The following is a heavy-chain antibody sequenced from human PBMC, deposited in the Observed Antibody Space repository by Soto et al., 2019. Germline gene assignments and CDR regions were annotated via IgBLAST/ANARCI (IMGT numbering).Heavy chain of an antibody. CDR2: IIPILGIA. CDR3: ARDRGITGTNWFDP. J-gene: IGHJ5*02. CDR1: GGTFSSYT. V-gene: IGHV1-69*04. Sequence: ASVKVSCKASGGTFSSYTISWVRQAPGQGLEWMGRIIPILGIANYAQKFQGRVTITADKSTSTAYMELSSLRSEDTAVYYCARDRGITGTNWFDPWGQGTLVTVSS. D-gene: IGHD1-7*01.